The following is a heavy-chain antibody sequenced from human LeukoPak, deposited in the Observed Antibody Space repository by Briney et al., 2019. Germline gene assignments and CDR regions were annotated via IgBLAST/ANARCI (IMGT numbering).Heavy chain of an antibody. V-gene: IGHV1-69*13. D-gene: IGHD6-19*01. CDR2: IIPIFGTA. J-gene: IGHJ4*02. CDR3: ARNTGGGAVAFDY. CDR1: GGTFSSYA. Sequence: ASVQVSCKASGGTFSSYAISWVRQAPGQGLEWMGGIIPIFGTANYAQKFQGRVTITADESTSTAYMELSSLRSEDTAVYYCARNTGGGAVAFDYWGQGTLVTVSS.